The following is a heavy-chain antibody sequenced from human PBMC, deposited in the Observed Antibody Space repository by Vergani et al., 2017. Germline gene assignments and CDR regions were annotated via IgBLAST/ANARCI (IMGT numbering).Heavy chain of an antibody. Sequence: VQLVESGGGVVQPGRSLRLSCAASGFTFSSYAMHWVRQAPGKGLEWVAVISYDGSNKYYADSVKGRFTISRDNSKNTLYLQMNSLRAEDTAVYYCARDPRGDRGGSSWYFDYWGQGTLVTVSS. D-gene: IGHD6-13*01. CDR3: ARDPRGDRGGSSWYFDY. J-gene: IGHJ4*02. CDR2: ISYDGSNK. CDR1: GFTFSSYA. V-gene: IGHV3-30-3*01.